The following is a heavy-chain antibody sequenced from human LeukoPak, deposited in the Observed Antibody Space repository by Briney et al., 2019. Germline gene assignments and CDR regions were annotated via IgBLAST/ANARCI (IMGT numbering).Heavy chain of an antibody. CDR3: AKDTYYDFSAGYDY. Sequence: GGSLRLSCAASGFTFDDYAMHWVRQAPEKGLEWVSGISWNSGSIGYADSVKGRFTISRDNAKNSLYLQMNSLRPEDTALYYCAKDTYYDFSAGYDYWGQGTLVTVSS. CDR1: GFTFDDYA. CDR2: ISWNSGSI. V-gene: IGHV3-9*01. J-gene: IGHJ4*02. D-gene: IGHD3-3*01.